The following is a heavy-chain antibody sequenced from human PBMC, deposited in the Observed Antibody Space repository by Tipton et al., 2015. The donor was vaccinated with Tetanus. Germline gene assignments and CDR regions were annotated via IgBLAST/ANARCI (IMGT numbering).Heavy chain of an antibody. D-gene: IGHD2-8*01. V-gene: IGHV4-39*02. J-gene: IGHJ5*02. CDR2: MYNSGAT. CDR3: ARGLQKIYCTNAACDPNWCDP. CDR1: GGSISSTSYY. Sequence: QLVQSGAEVKPSETLSLTCTVSGGSISSTSYYWAWIRQPPGKGLEWIGTMYNSGATYYNPSLKGRVTISGDTSKNLFSLTSVTASDTAVYYCARGLQKIYCTNAACDPNWCDPWGQGTLVTVSS.